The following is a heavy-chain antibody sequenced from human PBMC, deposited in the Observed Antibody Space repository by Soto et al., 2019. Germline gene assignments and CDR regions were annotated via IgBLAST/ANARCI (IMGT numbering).Heavy chain of an antibody. CDR1: GYSFSIYW. CDR2: IYPGDSDT. D-gene: IGHD5-18*01. CDR3: ARTSMQSRGYSYGHGGMDV. Sequence: GESLKISCKGSGYSFSIYWIGWVRQMPGKGLEWMGIIYPGDSDTRYSPPFQGQVSISADKSISTAYLQWSSLKASDTAMYYCARTSMQSRGYSYGHGGMDVWGQGTTVTVSS. V-gene: IGHV5-51*01. J-gene: IGHJ6*02.